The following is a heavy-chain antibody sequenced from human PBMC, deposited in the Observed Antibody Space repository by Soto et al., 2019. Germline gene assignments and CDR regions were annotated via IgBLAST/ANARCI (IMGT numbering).Heavy chain of an antibody. CDR3: ARGASCSSTSCTPREYNWFDP. CDR2: ISSSGRTI. J-gene: IGHJ5*02. Sequence: GGSLRLSCTASGFIFSAYSMNWVRQAPGKGLEWVSYISSSGRTIDYPGSVKGRFTISRENAKNSLYLQMNSLRARDTAVYYCARGASCSSTSCTPREYNWFDPWGQGTLVTVSS. CDR1: GFIFSAYS. V-gene: IGHV3-48*01. D-gene: IGHD2-2*01.